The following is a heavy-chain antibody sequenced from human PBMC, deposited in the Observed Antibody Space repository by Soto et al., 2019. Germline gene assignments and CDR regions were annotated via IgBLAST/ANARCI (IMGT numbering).Heavy chain of an antibody. V-gene: IGHV3-23*01. CDR3: AKIHSGSSEDAVDV. CDR2: ISGSGGVT. J-gene: IGHJ3*01. Sequence: EVQLLESGGGLVQPGGSQRLSCAASGFTFSSYAMSWVRQGPGKGLEWVTLISGSGGVTDYADSVKGRFTVSRDNSKNTMYLELNSPTAGDTAIYYCAKIHSGSSEDAVDVWGQGTVVTVSS. CDR1: GFTFSSYA. D-gene: IGHD6-19*01.